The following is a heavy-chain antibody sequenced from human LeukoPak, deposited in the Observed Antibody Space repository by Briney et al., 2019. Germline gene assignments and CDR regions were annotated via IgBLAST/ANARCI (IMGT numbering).Heavy chain of an antibody. D-gene: IGHD3-10*01. V-gene: IGHV3-23*01. CDR3: AKDLRILGP. J-gene: IGHJ5*02. Sequence: GGSPRLSFAAPGFSFCSYALSWVRPGPGKGVEWVSAISGSGGSTYYADSVKGRFTISRDNSKNTLYLQMNSLRAEDTAVYYCAKDLRILGPWGQGTLVTVSS. CDR1: GFSFCSYA. CDR2: ISGSGGST.